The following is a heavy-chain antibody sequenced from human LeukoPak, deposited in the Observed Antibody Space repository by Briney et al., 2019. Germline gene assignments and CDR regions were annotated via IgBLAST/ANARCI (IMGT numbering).Heavy chain of an antibody. Sequence: SVKVSCKASGFTFTSSAVQWVRQARGQRLEWIGWIVVGSGNTNYAQKFQERVTITRDMSTSTAYMELSSLRSEDTAVYYCAADHLHYDSSGSKENWGEGTLVTVCS. CDR1: GFTFTSSA. J-gene: IGHJ4*02. CDR2: IVVGSGNT. D-gene: IGHD3-22*01. V-gene: IGHV1-58*01. CDR3: AADHLHYDSSGSKEN.